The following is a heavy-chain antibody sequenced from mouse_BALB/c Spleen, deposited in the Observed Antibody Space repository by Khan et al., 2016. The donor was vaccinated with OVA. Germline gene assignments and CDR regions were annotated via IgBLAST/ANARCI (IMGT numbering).Heavy chain of an antibody. CDR1: GYTFTSYT. J-gene: IGHJ2*01. CDR3: ARTHER. CDR2: INPSSGYT. V-gene: IGHV1-4*01. Sequence: QVQLKESGAELARPGASVKMSCKASGYTFTSYTMHWVKQRPGQGLEWIGYINPSSGYTKYKQKFKDKAKLTADKSSSTAYMQLSSLTAEDSAGYYWARTHERWGQGTTLTVSS.